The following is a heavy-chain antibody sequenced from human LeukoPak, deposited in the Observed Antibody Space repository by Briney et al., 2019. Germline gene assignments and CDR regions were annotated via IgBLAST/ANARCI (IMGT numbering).Heavy chain of an antibody. CDR1: GGSFSGYY. CDR2: INHSGST. J-gene: IGHJ4*02. CDR3: AREGVVGAYGHFDY. Sequence: SETLSLSCAVYGGSFSGYYWSWIRQPPGKGLEWIGEINHSGSTNYNPSLKSRVTISVDTSKNQFSLKLSSVTAADTAVYYCAREGVVGAYGHFDYWGQGTLVTVSS. D-gene: IGHD2-15*01. V-gene: IGHV4-34*01.